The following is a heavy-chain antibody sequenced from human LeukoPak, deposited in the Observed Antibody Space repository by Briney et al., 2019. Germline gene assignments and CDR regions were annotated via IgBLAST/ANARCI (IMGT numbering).Heavy chain of an antibody. D-gene: IGHD6-13*01. CDR2: ISWDGGST. J-gene: IGHJ5*02. V-gene: IGHV3-43*01. CDR3: AKDIAGWFDP. CDR1: GFTFDDYT. Sequence: GGSLRLSCAASGFTFDDYTMHWVRQAPGKGLEWVSLISWDGGSTYYADSVKGRFTISRDNSKNSLYLQMNSLRTEDTALYYCAKDIAGWFDPWGQGTLVTVSS.